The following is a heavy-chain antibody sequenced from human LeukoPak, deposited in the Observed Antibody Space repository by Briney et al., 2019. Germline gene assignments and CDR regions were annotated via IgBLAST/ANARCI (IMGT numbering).Heavy chain of an antibody. Sequence: GGSLRLSCAASGFTFSDYYMSWIRQAPGKGLEWVSYISSSGSTIYYADSVKGRFTISRDNSKNTLYLQMNSLRAEDTAVYYCAFSYYYDSSGYWGPIDYWGQGTLVTVSS. CDR1: GFTFSDYY. CDR2: ISSSGSTI. V-gene: IGHV3-11*01. D-gene: IGHD3-22*01. J-gene: IGHJ4*02. CDR3: AFSYYYDSSGYWGPIDY.